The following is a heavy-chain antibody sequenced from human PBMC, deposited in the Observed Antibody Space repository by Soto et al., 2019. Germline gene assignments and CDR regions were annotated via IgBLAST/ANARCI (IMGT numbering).Heavy chain of an antibody. CDR1: GGTFSTYA. CDR2: IIPMFGTA. V-gene: IGHV1-69*12. Sequence: QVQLVQSGAEVKKPESSVKVSCKAPGGTFSTYAISWVRQAPGQGLEWMGGIIPMFGTANYAQRFQGRVTITADESTNTVNMEPSSVRSEDTAVYCCASGIQLWLRRISNGYSGWGQGTLVTVSS. J-gene: IGHJ4*02. D-gene: IGHD5-18*01. CDR3: ASGIQLWLRRISNGYSG.